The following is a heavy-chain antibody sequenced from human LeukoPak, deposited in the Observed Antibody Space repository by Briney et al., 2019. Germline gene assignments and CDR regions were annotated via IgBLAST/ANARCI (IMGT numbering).Heavy chain of an antibody. J-gene: IGHJ4*02. D-gene: IGHD3-10*01. CDR1: GYTFTTYG. Sequence: ASVKVSCKTSGYTFTTYGILWVRQAPGQGLEWMGWISGYNGNTNFARKLQGRVTMTTDTSTSTAYMELSRLRSDDTAVYYCARPVSSGIYYFDYWGQGTLVTVSS. CDR2: ISGYNGNT. CDR3: ARPVSSGIYYFDY. V-gene: IGHV1-18*01.